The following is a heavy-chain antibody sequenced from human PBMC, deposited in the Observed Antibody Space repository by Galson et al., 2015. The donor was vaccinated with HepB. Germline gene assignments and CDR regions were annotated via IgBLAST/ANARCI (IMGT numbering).Heavy chain of an antibody. J-gene: IGHJ4*02. CDR2: IKTDGTTT. D-gene: IGHD4-17*01. CDR1: EFTFSNYY. V-gene: IGHV3-74*01. Sequence: SLRLSCAASEFTFSNYYMHWVRQAPGEGLVWVSRIKTDGTTTDYADAVKGRFTISRDNAKNLLYLQMNGLRAEDTAVYYCARGLYGDPVGFDFWGQGTLVTVSS. CDR3: ARGLYGDPVGFDF.